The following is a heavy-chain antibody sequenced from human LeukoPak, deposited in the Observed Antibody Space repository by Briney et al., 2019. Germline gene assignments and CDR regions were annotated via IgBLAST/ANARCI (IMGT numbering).Heavy chain of an antibody. J-gene: IGHJ4*02. CDR3: ASASSHRTAAGGDY. Sequence: GGSLRLSCAASGFTFSTYWKHWVRQAPGKGLGWVSRINGDGGSRNYADSVKGRFTISRDNAKNTLYLQMSSLRVEDTAVYYCASASSHRTAAGGDYWGQGTLVTVST. D-gene: IGHD6-13*01. CDR2: INGDGGSR. V-gene: IGHV3-74*01. CDR1: GFTFSTYW.